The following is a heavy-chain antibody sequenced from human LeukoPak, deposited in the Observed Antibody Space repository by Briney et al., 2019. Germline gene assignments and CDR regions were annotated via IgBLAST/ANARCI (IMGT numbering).Heavy chain of an antibody. CDR3: ARVNGSSWLFDY. J-gene: IGHJ4*02. CDR1: GGSISSSSYY. CDR2: IYYSGST. V-gene: IGHV4-39*07. Sequence: SETLSLTCTVSGGSISSSSYYWGWIRQPPGKGLEWIGSIYYSGSTYYNPSLKSRVTISVDTSKNQFSLKLSSVTAADTAVYYCARVNGSSWLFDYWGQGTLVTVSS. D-gene: IGHD2-2*01.